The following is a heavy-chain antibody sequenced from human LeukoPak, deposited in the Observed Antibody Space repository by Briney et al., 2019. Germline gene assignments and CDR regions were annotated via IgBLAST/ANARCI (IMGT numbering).Heavy chain of an antibody. CDR3: AREAPGGMATIL. CDR1: GFTVSSNY. CDR2: IYAGGST. Sequence: GGSLRLSCAASGFTVSSNYMSGVRQAPGKGLEWVSVIYAGGSTYYADSVKGRFTISRDNSKNTLYLPMTSLRAEDTAVYYCAREAPGGMATILWGQGTLVTVSS. D-gene: IGHD5-24*01. V-gene: IGHV3-66*02. J-gene: IGHJ4*02.